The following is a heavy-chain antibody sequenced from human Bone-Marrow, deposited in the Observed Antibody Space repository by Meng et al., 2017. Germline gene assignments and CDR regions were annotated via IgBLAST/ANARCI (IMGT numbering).Heavy chain of an antibody. V-gene: IGHV4-59*01. D-gene: IGHD2-21*02. CDR2: INYSGRT. Sequence: HVQLQESGPGLVKPSETLSLTCTVSGGSISTYYWSWIRQSPEKGLEWIGYINYSGRTNYIPSLRSRATISVDPSKNQFSLNLRSVTAADTAVYYCARGPSHGGSYSDYWGQGTLVTVSS. CDR1: GGSISTYY. CDR3: ARGPSHGGSYSDY. J-gene: IGHJ4*02.